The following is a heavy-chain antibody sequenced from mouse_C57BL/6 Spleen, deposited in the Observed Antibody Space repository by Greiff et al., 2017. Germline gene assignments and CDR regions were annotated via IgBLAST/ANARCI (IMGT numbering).Heavy chain of an antibody. CDR2: IDPETGGT. Sequence: QVHVKQSGAELVRPGASVTLSCKASGYTFTDYEMHWVKQTPVHGLEWIGAIDPETGGTAYNQKFKGKAILTADKSSSTAYMELRSLTSEDSAVYYCTRGGYYEGWYFDVWGTGTTVTVSS. D-gene: IGHD2-3*01. J-gene: IGHJ1*03. CDR3: TRGGYYEGWYFDV. V-gene: IGHV1-15*01. CDR1: GYTFTDYE.